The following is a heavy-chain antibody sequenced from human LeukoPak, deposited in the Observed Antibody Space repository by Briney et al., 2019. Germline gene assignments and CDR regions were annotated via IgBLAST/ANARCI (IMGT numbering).Heavy chain of an antibody. Sequence: SETLSLTCTVSGGSISSSSYYWGWIRQPPGKGLEWIGSIYYSGSTYYNPSFKSRVTISVDTSKNQFSLKLSSVTAADTAVYYCARQRIAAAEDYWGQGTLVTVSS. CDR3: ARQRIAAAEDY. D-gene: IGHD6-13*01. CDR1: GGSISSSSYY. J-gene: IGHJ4*02. V-gene: IGHV4-39*01. CDR2: IYYSGST.